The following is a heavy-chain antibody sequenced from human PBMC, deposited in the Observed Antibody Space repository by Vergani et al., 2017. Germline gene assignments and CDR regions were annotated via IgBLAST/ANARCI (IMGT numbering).Heavy chain of an antibody. Sequence: EVQLLESGGGLVQPGGSLRLSCAASGFTFSSYAMSWVRQAPGKGLEWVSAISGSGGSTYYADSVKGRFTISRDNSKNTLYLQMNSLRAEDTAVYYCAKDQSPYYYDSSGYHNWFDPWGQGTLVTVSS. CDR2: ISGSGGST. J-gene: IGHJ5*02. CDR1: GFTFSSYA. CDR3: AKDQSPYYYDSSGYHNWFDP. D-gene: IGHD3-22*01. V-gene: IGHV3-23*01.